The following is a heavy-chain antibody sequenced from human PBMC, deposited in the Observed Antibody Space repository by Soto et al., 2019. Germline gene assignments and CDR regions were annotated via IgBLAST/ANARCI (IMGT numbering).Heavy chain of an antibody. D-gene: IGHD2-2*01. CDR3: ARGPGTSYFDY. J-gene: IGHJ4*02. CDR1: GFTFNNYA. CDR2: IRHDGSHE. V-gene: IGHV3-33*08. Sequence: HPGGSLRLSCAVSGFTFNNYAMNWVRQAPGKGLEWVAVIRHDGSHENYADSVKGRFTISRDNSKNTLYVQMNSLRAEDTAVYYCARGPGTSYFDYWGQGSLVTVSS.